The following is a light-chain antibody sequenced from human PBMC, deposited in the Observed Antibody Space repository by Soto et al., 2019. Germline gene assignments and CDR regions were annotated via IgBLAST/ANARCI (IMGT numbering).Light chain of an antibody. V-gene: IGKV3-20*01. Sequence: NALRPSPGTLSWSYGQSATLSCRASQRLSSDYLAWYQQKPGQAPRVVIDGASIRATGISDRFSGSGSGTDFTLTISRLEPEDFAVYYCQQYGTSPWTFGQGTKVDIK. J-gene: IGKJ1*01. CDR1: QRLSSDY. CDR3: QQYGTSPWT. CDR2: GAS.